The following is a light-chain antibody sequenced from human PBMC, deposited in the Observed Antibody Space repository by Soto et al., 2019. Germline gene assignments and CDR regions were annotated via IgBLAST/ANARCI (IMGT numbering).Light chain of an antibody. Sequence: QSALTQPASVSGSPGQSITISCTGTSSDVGGYNYVSWYQQHPGKAPKLMIYDVSNRPSGVSNHFSGSKSGNTASLTISGLQAEDEADYYCSSYTSSSTLDVVFGGGTQLTVL. CDR3: SSYTSSSTLDVV. CDR2: DVS. J-gene: IGLJ2*01. V-gene: IGLV2-14*01. CDR1: SSDVGGYNY.